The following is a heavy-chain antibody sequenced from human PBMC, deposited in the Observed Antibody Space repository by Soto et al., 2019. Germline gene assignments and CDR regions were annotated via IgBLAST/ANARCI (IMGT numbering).Heavy chain of an antibody. D-gene: IGHD6-6*01. CDR2: ISSSGSTI. CDR3: AREMYSSSSRGLDY. J-gene: IGHJ4*02. V-gene: IGHV3-48*03. CDR1: GFTFSSYE. Sequence: GESLKISCAASGFTFSSYEMNWVRQAPGKGLEWVSYISSSGSTIYYADSVKGRFTISRDNAKNSLYLQMNSLRAEDTAVYYCAREMYSSSSRGLDYWGQGTLVTVSS.